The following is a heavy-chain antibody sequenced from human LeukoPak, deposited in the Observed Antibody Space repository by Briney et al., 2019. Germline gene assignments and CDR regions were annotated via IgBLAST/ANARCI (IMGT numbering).Heavy chain of an antibody. J-gene: IGHJ4*02. CDR1: GFTFRSYS. V-gene: IGHV3-48*01. D-gene: IGHD4-17*01. Sequence: PGGSLRLSCAASGFTFRSYSMNWVRQAPGKGLEWVSYISSRSGTIYYADSVKGRFTISRDNVKNSLYLQMNSLRAEDTAVYYCARGPDYDDHEYYFDSWGQGTLVTVSS. CDR2: ISSRSGTI. CDR3: ARGPDYDDHEYYFDS.